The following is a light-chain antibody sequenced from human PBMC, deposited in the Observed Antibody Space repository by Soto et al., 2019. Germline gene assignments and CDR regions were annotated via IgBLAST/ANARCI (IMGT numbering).Light chain of an antibody. J-gene: IGLJ2*01. CDR2: DDR. CDR3: QVWDSSSDQQV. Sequence: SYELTQPPSVSVAPGQTARITCGGNNIGSKSVHWYQQKPGQAPVLVVYDDRDRPSGIPERFSGTNSGNTATLTISRVEAGDEADYYCQVWDSSSDQQVFGGGTKLPVL. CDR1: NIGSKS. V-gene: IGLV3-21*02.